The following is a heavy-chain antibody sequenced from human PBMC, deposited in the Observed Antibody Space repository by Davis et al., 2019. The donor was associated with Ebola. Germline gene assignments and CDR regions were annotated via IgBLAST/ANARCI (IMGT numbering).Heavy chain of an antibody. CDR1: GFTFSNAW. CDR3: TTARRDSSGWIDS. J-gene: IGHJ4*02. D-gene: IGHD6-19*01. Sequence: GESLKISCAASGFTFSNAWMSWVRQAPGKGLEWVGRIKSKTDGGTTDYAAPVKGRFTISRDDSKNTLDLQMNSLKTEDTAVYYCTTARRDSSGWIDSWGQGTLVTVSS. V-gene: IGHV3-15*01. CDR2: IKSKTDGGTT.